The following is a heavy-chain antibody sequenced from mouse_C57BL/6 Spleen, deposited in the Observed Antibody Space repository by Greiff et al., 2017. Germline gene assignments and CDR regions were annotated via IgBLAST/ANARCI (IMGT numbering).Heavy chain of an antibody. J-gene: IGHJ1*03. D-gene: IGHD1-1*01. Sequence: EVKLQESGPGLVKPSQSLSLTCSVTGYSITSGYYWNWIRQFPGNKLEWMGYISYDGSNNYNPSLQNRISITRDTSKNQFCLKLNSVTTEDTATYYCARGRYGSEDWYFDVWGTGTTVTVSS. CDR1: GYSITSGYY. CDR3: ARGRYGSEDWYFDV. CDR2: ISYDGSN. V-gene: IGHV3-6*01.